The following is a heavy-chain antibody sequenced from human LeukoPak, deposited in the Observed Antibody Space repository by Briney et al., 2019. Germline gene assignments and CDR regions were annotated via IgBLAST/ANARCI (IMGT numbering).Heavy chain of an antibody. CDR3: ARKLGTVDDY. D-gene: IGHD7-27*01. J-gene: IGHJ4*02. CDR1: GFTDSTNY. Sequence: PGGSLRLSCAASGFTDSTNYMSWVRQSPGKGLEWVSVIYSGGSPYYADSVKGRFTISRDNSKNTLYLQMNSLRVEDTAMYYCARKLGTVDDYWGQGTLVTVSS. V-gene: IGHV3-53*01. CDR2: IYSGGSP.